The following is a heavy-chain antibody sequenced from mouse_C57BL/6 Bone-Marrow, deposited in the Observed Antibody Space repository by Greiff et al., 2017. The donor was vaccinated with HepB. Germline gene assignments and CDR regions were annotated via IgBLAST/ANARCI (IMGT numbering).Heavy chain of an antibody. CDR1: GISITTGNYR. Sequence: DVQLQESGPGLVKPSQTVFLTCTVTGISITTGNYRWSWIRQFPGNKLEWIGYIYYSGTITYNPSLTSRTTITGDTPKNQFFLEMNSLTAEDTATYYCAREGEGSLMDYWGQGTSVTVSS. V-gene: IGHV3-5*01. CDR2: IYYSGTI. J-gene: IGHJ4*01. CDR3: AREGEGSLMDY.